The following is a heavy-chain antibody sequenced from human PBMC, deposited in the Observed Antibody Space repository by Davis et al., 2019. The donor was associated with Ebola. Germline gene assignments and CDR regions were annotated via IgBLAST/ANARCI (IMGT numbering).Heavy chain of an antibody. Sequence: GESLKISCAASGFTFSSYSMNWVRQAPGKGLEWVSSISSSSSYIYYADSVKGRFTISRDNAKNSLYLQMNSLRAEDTAVYYCARDQSTVTTYWFDPWGQGTLVTVSS. D-gene: IGHD4-17*01. V-gene: IGHV3-21*01. CDR3: ARDQSTVTTYWFDP. CDR1: GFTFSSYS. CDR2: ISSSSSYI. J-gene: IGHJ5*02.